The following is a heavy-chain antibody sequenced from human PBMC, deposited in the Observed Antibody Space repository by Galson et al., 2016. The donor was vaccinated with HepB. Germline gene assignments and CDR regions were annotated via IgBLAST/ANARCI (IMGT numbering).Heavy chain of an antibody. J-gene: IGHJ4*02. CDR1: GFTFTSYT. CDR2: ISSSGRYI. Sequence: SLRLSCAASGFTFTSYTMNWVRQAPGKGLEWVSSISSSGRYIYYRDSVKGRFTISRDNAKNSLYLQMNGLRAEDTALYYCARGGTYFDYWGQGNLVTVST. CDR3: ARGGTYFDY. V-gene: IGHV3-21*01.